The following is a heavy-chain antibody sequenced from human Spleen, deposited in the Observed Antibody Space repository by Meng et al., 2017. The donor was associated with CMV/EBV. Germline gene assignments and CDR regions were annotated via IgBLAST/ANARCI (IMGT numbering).Heavy chain of an antibody. CDR3: ASLQDIVVVPAAIKGYYYYYGMDV. J-gene: IGHJ6*02. V-gene: IGHV3-13*01. CDR1: GFTFSSYD. CDR2: IGTAGDT. D-gene: IGHD2-2*02. Sequence: GESLKISCAASGFTFSSYDMHWVRQATGKGLEWVSAIGTAGDTYYPGSVKGRFTTSRENAKNSLYLQMNSLRAEDTAVYYCASLQDIVVVPAAIKGYYYYYGMDVWGQGTTVTVSS.